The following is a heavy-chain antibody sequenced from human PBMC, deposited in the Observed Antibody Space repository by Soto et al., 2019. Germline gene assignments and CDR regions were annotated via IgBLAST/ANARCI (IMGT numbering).Heavy chain of an antibody. V-gene: IGHV3-30-3*01. CDR2: ISYDGSNK. Sequence: GGSLRLSCAASGFTFSSYAMHWVRQAPGKGLEWVAVISYDGSNKYYADSVKGRFTISRDNSKNALYLQMNSLRAEDTAVYYCASDITMGRGSGYYYGMDVWGQGTTVTVSS. CDR3: ASDITMGRGSGYYYGMDV. D-gene: IGHD3-10*01. CDR1: GFTFSSYA. J-gene: IGHJ6*02.